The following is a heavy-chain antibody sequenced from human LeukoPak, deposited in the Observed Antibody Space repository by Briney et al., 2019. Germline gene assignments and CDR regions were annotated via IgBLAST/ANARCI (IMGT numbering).Heavy chain of an antibody. Sequence: PSETLSLTCAVYGGSFSGYYWSWIRQSPGKGLEWIGEINHSGSTKYNPSLKSRVTMSIDTSKNQFSLKLSSVTAADTAVYYCARFRATNHYDSSGKSELDYWGQGTLVTVSS. CDR1: GGSFSGYY. J-gene: IGHJ4*02. D-gene: IGHD3-22*01. CDR3: ARFRATNHYDSSGKSELDY. V-gene: IGHV4-34*01. CDR2: INHSGST.